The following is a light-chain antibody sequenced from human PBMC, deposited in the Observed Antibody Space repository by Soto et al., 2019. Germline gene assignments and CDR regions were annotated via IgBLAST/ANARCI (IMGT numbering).Light chain of an antibody. Sequence: EIVLTQSPATLSLSPGERATLSCRASQTVISSYLAWYQQKPGQAPRLLIYDASSRATGIPARFSASGSGTDFTLTISSLEPEDFAVYYCQQRSHSAPYTFGQGTKLQIK. CDR3: QQRSHSAPYT. CDR2: DAS. CDR1: QTVISSY. J-gene: IGKJ2*01. V-gene: IGKV3-11*01.